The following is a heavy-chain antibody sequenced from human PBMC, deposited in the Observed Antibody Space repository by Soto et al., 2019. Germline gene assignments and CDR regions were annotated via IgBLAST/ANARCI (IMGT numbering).Heavy chain of an antibody. Sequence: ASVKVSCKASGYTFTGYYMHWVRQAPGQGLEWMGWINPNSGGTNYAQKFQGWVTMTRDTSISTAYMELSRLRSDDTAVYYCARGGSRKGRGYNWFDPWGQGTLVTVSS. D-gene: IGHD1-26*01. CDR3: ARGGSRKGRGYNWFDP. CDR2: INPNSGGT. V-gene: IGHV1-2*04. J-gene: IGHJ5*02. CDR1: GYTFTGYY.